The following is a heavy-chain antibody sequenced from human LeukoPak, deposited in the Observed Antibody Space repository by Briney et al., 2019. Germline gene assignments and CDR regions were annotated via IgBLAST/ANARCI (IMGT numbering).Heavy chain of an antibody. CDR1: GDSISRSTYY. J-gene: IGHJ4*02. V-gene: IGHV4-39*07. CDR2: IYYSGST. D-gene: IGHD2-2*01. CDR3: ARRGISTSWIDY. Sequence: SETLSLTCTVSGDSISRSTYYWGWIRQSPGKELEWIGSIYYSGSTYYNPSLKSRVTISVDTSKNQFSLKLSSVTAADTAVYYCARRGISTSWIDYWGQGTLVTVSS.